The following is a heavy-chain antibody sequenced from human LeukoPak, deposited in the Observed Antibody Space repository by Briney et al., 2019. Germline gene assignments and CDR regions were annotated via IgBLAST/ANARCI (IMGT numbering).Heavy chain of an antibody. D-gene: IGHD3-9*01. CDR1: GFTFSTYA. V-gene: IGHV3-23*01. J-gene: IGHJ4*02. CDR2: ISGSGGST. CDR3: ANVRYFDWYYFDY. Sequence: PGGSLRLSCAASGFTFSTYAMNWVRQAPGKGLDWVSGISGSGGSTYYADSVKGRFTISRDNSNNTLYLQMNSLRAEDTAVYYCANVRYFDWYYFDYWGQGALVTVSS.